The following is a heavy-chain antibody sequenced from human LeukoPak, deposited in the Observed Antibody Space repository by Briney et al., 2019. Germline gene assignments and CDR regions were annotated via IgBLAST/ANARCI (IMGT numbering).Heavy chain of an antibody. CDR2: ISSSRSYI. J-gene: IGHJ6*03. Sequence: GGSLRLSCAASGFTFSSYSMNWVRQAPGKGLEWVSFISSSRSYIYYADSVKGRFTISRDNAKNTLYLQMNSLRAEDTAVYYCARGDKVSYDILTGYYNLNYYYYYYMDVWGKGTTVTVSS. CDR1: GFTFSSYS. V-gene: IGHV3-21*01. D-gene: IGHD3-9*01. CDR3: ARGDKVSYDILTGYYNLNYYYYYYMDV.